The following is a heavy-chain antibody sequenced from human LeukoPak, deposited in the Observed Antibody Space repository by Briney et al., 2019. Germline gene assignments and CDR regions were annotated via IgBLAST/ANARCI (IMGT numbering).Heavy chain of an antibody. CDR1: GFTFSDYY. CDR3: AREGRGYSYAFEY. J-gene: IGHJ4*02. CDR2: ISSSSSYT. V-gene: IGHV3-11*06. D-gene: IGHD5-18*01. Sequence: GGSLRLSCAASGFTFSDYYMSWIRQAPGKGLEWVSYISSSSSYTNYADSVKGRFTISRDNGQNTLYLQMNSLRAEDTAVYYCAREGRGYSYAFEYWGQGTQVTVSS.